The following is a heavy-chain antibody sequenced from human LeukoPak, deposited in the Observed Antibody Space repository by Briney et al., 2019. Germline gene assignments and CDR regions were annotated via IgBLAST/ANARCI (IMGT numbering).Heavy chain of an antibody. CDR3: ARVGDCSGGTCYGGSDWFDP. D-gene: IGHD2-15*01. V-gene: IGHV1-18*01. Sequence: ASVKVSCKASGYSFISYGISWVRQAPGQGLEWMGWISAYNGNTNYAQKYQGRVTMTIDTPTTTAYMELRSLRSDDTAVYYCARVGDCSGGTCYGGSDWFDPWGQGTLVTASS. CDR1: GYSFISYG. J-gene: IGHJ5*02. CDR2: ISAYNGNT.